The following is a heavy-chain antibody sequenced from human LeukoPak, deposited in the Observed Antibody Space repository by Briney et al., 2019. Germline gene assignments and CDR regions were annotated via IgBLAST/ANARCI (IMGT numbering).Heavy chain of an antibody. CDR3: VREDVDTSFDY. V-gene: IGHV3-23*01. CDR1: GFAFVDYA. CDR2: ISGDSSRA. Sequence: PGGSLRLSCAASGFAFVDYAMNWVRQAPGKGLEWVSAISGDSSRAYYIDSVKGRFTISRDTSKNALYLHLNSLRAEDTAVYYCVREDVDTSFDYWGHGTLVTVSS. J-gene: IGHJ4*01. D-gene: IGHD5-18*01.